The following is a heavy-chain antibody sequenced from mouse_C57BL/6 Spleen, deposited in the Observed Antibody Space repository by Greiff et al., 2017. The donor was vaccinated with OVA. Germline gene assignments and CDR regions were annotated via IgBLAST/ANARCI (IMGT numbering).Heavy chain of an antibody. V-gene: IGHV1-42*01. Sequence: EVKLMESGPELVKPGASVKISCKASGYSFTGYYMNWVKQSPEKSLEWIGEINPSTGGTTYNQKFKAKATLTVDKSSSTAYMQLKSLTSEDSAVYYCARYGSSFWYFDVWGTGTTVTVSS. CDR3: ARYGSSFWYFDV. J-gene: IGHJ1*03. CDR2: INPSTGGT. D-gene: IGHD1-1*01. CDR1: GYSFTGYY.